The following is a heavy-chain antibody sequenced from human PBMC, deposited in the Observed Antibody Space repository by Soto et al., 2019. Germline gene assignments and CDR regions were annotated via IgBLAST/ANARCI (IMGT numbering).Heavy chain of an antibody. Sequence: PSETLSLTCTVSGGSISTGDDYWSWIRQPPGKGLEWIGYIYYSGSTYYNPSLKSRVTMSLDTSKNQFSLKLSSVTAADTAVYFCARDGRSRRGTAMITHFYYGLDVWGQGTTVTVSS. J-gene: IGHJ6*02. CDR1: GGSISTGDDY. CDR2: IYYSGST. D-gene: IGHD1-20*01. CDR3: ARDGRSRRGTAMITHFYYGLDV. V-gene: IGHV4-30-4*01.